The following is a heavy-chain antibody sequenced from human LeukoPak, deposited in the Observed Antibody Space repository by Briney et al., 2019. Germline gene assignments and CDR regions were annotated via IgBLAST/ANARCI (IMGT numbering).Heavy chain of an antibody. D-gene: IGHD3-10*01. CDR2: ISGSGGTT. CDR1: GFTFSSYA. Sequence: PGGSLRLSCAASGFTFSSYAMSWVRQAPGKGLEWVSAISGSGGTTHYADSVKGRFTISRDNSKNSLYLQMNSLRAEDTAVYYCAKGQEYYYGSGRNWFDPWGQGTLVTVSS. CDR3: AKGQEYYYGSGRNWFDP. J-gene: IGHJ5*02. V-gene: IGHV3-23*01.